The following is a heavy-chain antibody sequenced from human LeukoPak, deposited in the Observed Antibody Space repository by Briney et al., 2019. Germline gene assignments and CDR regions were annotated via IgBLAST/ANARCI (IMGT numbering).Heavy chain of an antibody. J-gene: IGHJ5*02. Sequence: ASVKVSCKGSGYSFTSYWIGWVRQMPGKGLEWMGIIYPGDSDTRYSPSFQGQVTISADKSISTAYLQWSSLKASDTAMYYCARAGYCSSTSCYFMFDWFDPWGQGTLVTVSS. CDR1: GYSFTSYW. V-gene: IGHV5-51*01. CDR2: IYPGDSDT. CDR3: ARAGYCSSTSCYFMFDWFDP. D-gene: IGHD2-2*03.